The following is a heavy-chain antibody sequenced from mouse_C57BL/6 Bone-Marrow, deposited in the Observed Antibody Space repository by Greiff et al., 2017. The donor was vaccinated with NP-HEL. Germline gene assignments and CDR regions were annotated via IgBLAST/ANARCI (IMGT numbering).Heavy chain of an antibody. Sequence: VQLQESGPELVKPGASVKISCKASGYAFSSSWMNWVKQRPGKGLEWIGRIYPGDGDTNYNGKFKGQATLTADKSSSTAYMQLSSLTSEDSAAYLCARKTNWVFDYWGQGTTLTVSS. J-gene: IGHJ2*01. CDR2: IYPGDGDT. D-gene: IGHD4-1*02. CDR1: GYAFSSSW. V-gene: IGHV1-82*01. CDR3: ARKTNWVFDY.